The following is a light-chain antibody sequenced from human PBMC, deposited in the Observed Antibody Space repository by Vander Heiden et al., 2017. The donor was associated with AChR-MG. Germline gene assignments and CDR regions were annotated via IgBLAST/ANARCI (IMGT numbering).Light chain of an antibody. CDR2: DVT. Sequence: QTALTQPHPVSGSAGQSHTISCTGTSRDVGAYNYGSWYQQHPGKAPKLIIYDVTNRPSGVPDRFSGSKSGDTASLTISGLQAEDEADYYCCSYGGDYTWVFGGGTTLTVL. J-gene: IGLJ3*02. CDR3: CSYGGDYTWV. CDR1: SRDVGAYNY. V-gene: IGLV2-11*01.